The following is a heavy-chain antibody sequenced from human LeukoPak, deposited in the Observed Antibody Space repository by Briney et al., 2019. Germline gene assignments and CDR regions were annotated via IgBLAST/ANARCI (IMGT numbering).Heavy chain of an antibody. Sequence: PGGSLRLSCAASGFTFSTYAMSWVRQAPGKGLEWVSTISGSGANTYYADSVRGRFTISRDNSKNTLYLQMNSLRAEDTVVYYCAKDALWFGEFYLFDYWGQGTLVTVSS. D-gene: IGHD3-10*01. CDR2: ISGSGANT. CDR3: AKDALWFGEFYLFDY. CDR1: GFTFSTYA. J-gene: IGHJ4*02. V-gene: IGHV3-23*01.